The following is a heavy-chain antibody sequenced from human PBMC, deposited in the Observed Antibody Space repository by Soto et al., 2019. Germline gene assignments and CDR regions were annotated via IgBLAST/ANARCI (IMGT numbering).Heavy chain of an antibody. CDR1: GFTFNNYA. Sequence: LRLSCAASGFTFNNYAMSWVRQAPGKGLEWVSLISGGGGSTYYADSVKGRFSISRDNSKNTLYLQMNSLRAEDTAVYYCAKGWSDYFDCWGQGTLVTVSS. J-gene: IGHJ4*02. CDR2: ISGGGGST. CDR3: AKGWSDYFDC. V-gene: IGHV3-23*01. D-gene: IGHD6-13*01.